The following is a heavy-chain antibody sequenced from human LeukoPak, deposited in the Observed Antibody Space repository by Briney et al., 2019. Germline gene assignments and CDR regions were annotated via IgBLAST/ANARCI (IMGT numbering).Heavy chain of an antibody. CDR2: INHSGST. J-gene: IGHJ6*02. Sequence: SETLSLTCAVCGGSFSGYYWSWLRQPPGKGLEWIGVINHSGSTNYNPSLKSRVTISVDTSKNQFSLKLSSVTAADTAVYYCARIQSSPRRYYYYGMDVWGQGTTVTVSS. V-gene: IGHV4-34*01. CDR3: ARIQSSPRRYYYYGMDV. D-gene: IGHD5-18*01. CDR1: GGSFSGYY.